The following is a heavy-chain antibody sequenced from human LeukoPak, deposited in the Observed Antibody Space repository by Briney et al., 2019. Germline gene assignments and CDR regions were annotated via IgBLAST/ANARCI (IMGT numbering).Heavy chain of an antibody. CDR3: ARLRFMEWFDP. CDR2: IYYSGST. J-gene: IGHJ5*02. D-gene: IGHD3-3*01. Sequence: PSETLSLTCTVSGGSISSYYWSWIRQPPGKGLEWIGYIYYSGSTNYNPSLKSRVTISVDTSKNQMSLNLSSVTAADTATYFCARLRFMEWFDPWGQGTLVTVSS. CDR1: GGSISSYY. V-gene: IGHV4-59*12.